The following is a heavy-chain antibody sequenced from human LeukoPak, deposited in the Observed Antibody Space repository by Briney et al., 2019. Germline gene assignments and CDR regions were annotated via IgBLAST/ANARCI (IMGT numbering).Heavy chain of an antibody. CDR1: GFTFSSYG. V-gene: IGHV3-21*01. J-gene: IGHJ3*02. CDR3: ARSSYYYGSGSYLGDAFDI. CDR2: ISSSSSYI. D-gene: IGHD3-10*01. Sequence: GGSLRLSCAASGFTFSSYGMHWARQAPGKGLESVSSISSSSSYIYYADSVKGRFTISRDNAKNSLYLQMNSLRAEDTAVYYCARSSYYYGSGSYLGDAFDIWGQGTMVTVSS.